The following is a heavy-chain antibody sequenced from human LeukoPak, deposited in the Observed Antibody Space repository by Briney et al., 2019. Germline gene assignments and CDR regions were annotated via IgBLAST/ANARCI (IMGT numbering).Heavy chain of an antibody. V-gene: IGHV3-21*01. J-gene: IGHJ6*04. D-gene: IGHD3-10*02. CDR2: ITSSGTYT. Sequence: GGSLRLSCADSGFTFSNYNMNWVRQAPGKAMEWVSSITSSGTYTFYADSVKGRFTISRDNAKNSLYLQMNSLRAEDTAVYYCAELGITMIGGVWGKGTTVTISS. CDR3: AELGITMIGGV. CDR1: GFTFSNYN.